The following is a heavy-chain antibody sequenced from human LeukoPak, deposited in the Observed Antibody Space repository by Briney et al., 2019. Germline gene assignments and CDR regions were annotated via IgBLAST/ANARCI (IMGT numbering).Heavy chain of an antibody. CDR2: IYYSDTS. V-gene: IGHV4-30-4*07. Sequence: SETLSLTCAVSGGSISSGAYSWSWIRQPPGKGLEWIGYIYYSDTSYYNPSLKSRVTISVDTSKNQFSLKLSSVTAADTAVHYCARTGFLEWLSFDYWGQGTLVTVSS. CDR1: GGSISSGAYS. J-gene: IGHJ4*02. D-gene: IGHD3-3*01. CDR3: ARTGFLEWLSFDY.